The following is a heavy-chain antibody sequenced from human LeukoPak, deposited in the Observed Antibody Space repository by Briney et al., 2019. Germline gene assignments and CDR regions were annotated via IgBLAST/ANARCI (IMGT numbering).Heavy chain of an antibody. CDR1: GFTFSSYP. V-gene: IGHV3-23*01. CDR2: ISGSGGST. CDR3: ARAPDETGTTDY. J-gene: IGHJ4*02. D-gene: IGHD1-1*01. Sequence: GALRLSCAASGFTFSSYPMSWVRQAPGKGLEWVSAISGSGGSTYYADSVKGRFTISRDNSKNTLYLQMNSLRAEDTAVYYCARAPDETGTTDYWGQGTLVTVSS.